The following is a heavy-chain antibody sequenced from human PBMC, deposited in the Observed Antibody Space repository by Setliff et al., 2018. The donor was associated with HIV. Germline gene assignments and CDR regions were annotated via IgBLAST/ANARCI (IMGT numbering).Heavy chain of an antibody. Sequence: SETLSLTCAVYGGSFSDYYWTWIRQSPGKGLEWIGEINHRGSTNYNPSLKSRVTVSVDTSKNQFSLKLGSVTAADAAVYYCARESPSSSWFYFDFWGQGTLVTVSS. J-gene: IGHJ4*02. CDR1: GGSFSDYY. CDR3: ARESPSSSWFYFDF. D-gene: IGHD6-13*01. V-gene: IGHV4-34*01. CDR2: INHRGST.